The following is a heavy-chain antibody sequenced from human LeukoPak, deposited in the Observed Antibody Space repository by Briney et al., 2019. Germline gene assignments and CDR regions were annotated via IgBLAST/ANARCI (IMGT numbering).Heavy chain of an antibody. D-gene: IGHD1-1*01. Sequence: PSQTLSLTCTVSGGSISSGSYYWSWIRQPAGKGLEWIGRIYTSGSTNYNPSLKSRVTISVDTSKNQFSLKLSSVTAADTAVYYCARETPDDDYWGQGTLVTVSS. CDR1: GGSISSGSYY. J-gene: IGHJ4*02. CDR3: ARETPDDDY. CDR2: IYTSGST. V-gene: IGHV4-61*02.